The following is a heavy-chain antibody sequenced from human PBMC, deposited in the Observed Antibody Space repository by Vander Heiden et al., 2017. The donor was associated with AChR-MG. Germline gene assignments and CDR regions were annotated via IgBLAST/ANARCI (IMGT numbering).Heavy chain of an antibody. Sequence: DVHLVESGGGLVKPGGSLRLSCAVSGFTFHDAWMNWVRQAPGKGLEWMGRIKSNSDGGITDHAAPVKGRFTISRDDSKNTLYLQMDSLKTEDTGVYYCTTLSLWNYVLETWGQGSLVTVSS. CDR1: GFTFHDAW. CDR2: IKSNSDGGIT. CDR3: TTLSLWNYVLET. V-gene: IGHV3-15*01. J-gene: IGHJ5*02. D-gene: IGHD1-7*01.